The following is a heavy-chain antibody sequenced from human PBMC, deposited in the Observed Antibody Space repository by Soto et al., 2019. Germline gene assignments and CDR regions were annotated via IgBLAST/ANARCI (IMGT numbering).Heavy chain of an antibody. CDR2: ISSSGSTI. V-gene: IGHV3-11*01. CDR1: GFTFSDYY. CDR3: ARGRMGVILHYMDV. J-gene: IGHJ6*03. D-gene: IGHD3-10*01. Sequence: QVQLVESGGGLVKPGGSLRLSCAASGFTFSDYYMSWIRQAPGKGLEWVSYISSSGSTIYYADSVKGRFTISRDNAKNTMYLRMKSLRAEDTAVYYCARGRMGVILHYMDVWGKGTTVTVSS.